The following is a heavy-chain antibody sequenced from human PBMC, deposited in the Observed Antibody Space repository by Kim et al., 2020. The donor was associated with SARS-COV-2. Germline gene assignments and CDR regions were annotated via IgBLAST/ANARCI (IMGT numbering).Heavy chain of an antibody. CDR3: AKQAIRDGYNYGYFEY. V-gene: IGHV3-23*01. CDR1: GFTFSSYA. Sequence: GGSLRLSCAASGFTFSSYAMSWVRQAPGKGLEWVSFISGSGGGTYYADSVKGRFTVSRDNSKNTVYLQLNSLRAEDTAIYYCAKQAIRDGYNYGYFEYWGQGTLVTVSS. CDR2: ISGSGGGT. J-gene: IGHJ4*02. D-gene: IGHD5-12*01.